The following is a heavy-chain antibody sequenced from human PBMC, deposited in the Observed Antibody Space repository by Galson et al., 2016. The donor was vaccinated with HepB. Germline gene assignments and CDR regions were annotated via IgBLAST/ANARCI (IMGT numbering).Heavy chain of an antibody. Sequence: SLRLSCAVSGFTLSNYRIDWVRQAPGKGLEWVSCISSSSVYIWYEDPVRGRFTISRDNAKNSLYLQMNSLRDEDTAVYFCAREGYYGSVSYRSKYFQHWGQGTLVTVSS. V-gene: IGHV3-21*01. J-gene: IGHJ1*01. CDR2: ISSSSVYI. CDR3: AREGYYGSVSYRSKYFQH. D-gene: IGHD3-10*01. CDR1: GFTLSNYR.